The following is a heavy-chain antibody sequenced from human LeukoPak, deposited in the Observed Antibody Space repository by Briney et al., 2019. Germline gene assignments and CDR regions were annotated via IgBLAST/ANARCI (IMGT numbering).Heavy chain of an antibody. CDR1: GGSFSSGSYY. CDR2: IYYSGST. V-gene: IGHV4-61*01. CDR3: ARVLTIFGVDL. D-gene: IGHD3-9*01. Sequence: SETLSLTCTVSGGSFSSGSYYWLWLPQPPGRGLEWIGYIYYSGSTNYNPSSKSRVTISVDTSKNQFSMRLSSVTAADTAVYYGARVLTIFGVDLWGQGTMVTVSS. J-gene: IGHJ5*02.